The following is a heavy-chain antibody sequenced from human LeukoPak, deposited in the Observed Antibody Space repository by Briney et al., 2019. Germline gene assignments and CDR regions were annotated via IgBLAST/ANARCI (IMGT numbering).Heavy chain of an antibody. CDR3: ARDRGIAAADAFDI. D-gene: IGHD6-13*01. CDR1: GYTFTAYY. Sequence: ASVKVSCKASGYTFTAYYMHWVRQAPGQGLEWMGWINPNSGGTNYAQKFQGRVTMTRDTSTSTAYMELRSLRSDDTAVYYCARDRGIAAADAFDIRGQGTMVTVSS. CDR2: INPNSGGT. V-gene: IGHV1-2*02. J-gene: IGHJ3*02.